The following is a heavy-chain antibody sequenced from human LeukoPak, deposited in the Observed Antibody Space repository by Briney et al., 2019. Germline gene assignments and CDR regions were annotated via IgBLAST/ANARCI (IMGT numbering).Heavy chain of an antibody. V-gene: IGHV1-18*01. CDR2: ISAYNGNT. CDR3: ARSPRWGATLFYFDY. Sequence: ASVKVSCKASGYTFTSYGISWVRQAPGQGLEWMGWISAYNGNTNYAQRLQGRVTMTTDTSTSTAYMELRSLRSDDTAVYYCARSPRWGATLFYFDYWGQGTLVTVSS. D-gene: IGHD1-26*01. CDR1: GYTFTSYG. J-gene: IGHJ4*02.